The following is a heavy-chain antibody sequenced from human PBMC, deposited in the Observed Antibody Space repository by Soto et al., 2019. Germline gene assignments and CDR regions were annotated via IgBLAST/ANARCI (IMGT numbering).Heavy chain of an antibody. J-gene: IGHJ1*01. V-gene: IGHV4-30-4*01. Sequence: QVQLQSSGPGLVTPSQTLSLTCTVSGDSISSGAYYWTWIRQPPGKGLEWTGYIYNRGSTNYNPSLKSRVTISLDKSKNQFSLSLDSVTVADTAVYYCARNGARTTYYHEPSGPEYWGQGTLITVSS. D-gene: IGHD2-2*01. CDR3: ARNGARTTYYHEPSGPEY. CDR1: GDSISSGAYY. CDR2: IYNRGST.